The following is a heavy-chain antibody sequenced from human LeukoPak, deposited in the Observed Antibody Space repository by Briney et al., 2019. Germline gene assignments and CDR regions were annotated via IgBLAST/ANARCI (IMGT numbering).Heavy chain of an antibody. V-gene: IGHV3-7*01. CDR3: AKEGAYPIITYDS. CDR1: GFTFSSYW. CDR2: IKRNGNEK. Sequence: GGSLRLSCAASGFTFSSYWMNWVRQAPGKGLEWVANIKRNGNEKNYVDSVKGRFSISRDNAKNSLYLQMDSLRAEDTAVYYCAKEGAYPIITYDSWGQGALVTVSS. J-gene: IGHJ5*01. D-gene: IGHD3-10*01.